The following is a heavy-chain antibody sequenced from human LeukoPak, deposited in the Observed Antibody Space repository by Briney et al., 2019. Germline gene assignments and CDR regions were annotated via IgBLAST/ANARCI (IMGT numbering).Heavy chain of an antibody. CDR3: AKPSRVIRNAFDI. V-gene: IGHV3-23*01. CDR2: ISGSGDST. J-gene: IGHJ3*02. CDR1: GVTLRSFD. D-gene: IGHD3-22*01. Sequence: GGSLRLSCAASGVTLRSFDMSWVRQAPGKGLEWVAGISGSGDSTYYADSVKGRFTISTDNSQNTLYLQMNSLRVEDTAVYYCAKPSRVIRNAFDIWGQGTQVTVSS.